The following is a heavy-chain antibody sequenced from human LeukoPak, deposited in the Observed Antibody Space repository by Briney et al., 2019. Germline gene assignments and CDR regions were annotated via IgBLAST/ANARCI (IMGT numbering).Heavy chain of an antibody. CDR3: AREGHSSGSPGNDY. CDR1: GYTFTGYY. Sequence: ASVTVSCKASGYTFTGYYMHWVRQAPGQGLEWMGWINLNSGGTKYAQQSQGRVTMTRDTSISTAYMELSRLRSDDTAVYCCAREGHSSGSPGNDYWGQGTLVTVSS. J-gene: IGHJ4*02. D-gene: IGHD6-25*01. V-gene: IGHV1-2*02. CDR2: INLNSGGT.